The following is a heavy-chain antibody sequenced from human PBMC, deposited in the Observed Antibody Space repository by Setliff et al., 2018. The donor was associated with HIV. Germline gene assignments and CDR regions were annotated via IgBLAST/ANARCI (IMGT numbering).Heavy chain of an antibody. CDR2: MYFRGNA. CDR1: GGSITSGSYY. D-gene: IGHD3-10*01. V-gene: IGHV4-61*10. Sequence: TSETLSLTCSVSGGSITSGSYYWIWIRQPAGKGLEWIGTMYFRGNARNSPALKSRVTILVDTSKNQFSLNLTSVTAADTAVYYCARVETTVRGATYGLDVWGQGTTVTVSS. J-gene: IGHJ6*02. CDR3: ARVETTVRGATYGLDV.